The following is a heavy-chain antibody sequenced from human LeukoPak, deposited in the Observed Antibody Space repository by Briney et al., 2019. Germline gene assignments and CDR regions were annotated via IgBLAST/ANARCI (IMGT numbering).Heavy chain of an antibody. V-gene: IGHV3-23*01. D-gene: IGHD3-3*01. J-gene: IGHJ6*02. CDR1: GSTLSSYA. CDR3: AKEDVWSGYYYYYYGMDV. Sequence: QSGGSLRLSCAASGSTLSSYAMSWVRQAPGKGLEWVSAISGSGGSTYYADSVKGRFTISRDNSKNALYLQMNSLRAEDTAVYYCAKEDVWSGYYYYYYGMDVWGQGTTVTVSS. CDR2: ISGSGGST.